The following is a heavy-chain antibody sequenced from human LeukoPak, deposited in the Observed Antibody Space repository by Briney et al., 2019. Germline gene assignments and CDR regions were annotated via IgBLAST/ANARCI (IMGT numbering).Heavy chain of an antibody. CDR3: AKVGSSRDY. Sequence: GGSLRLSCAASEFDFSTHAMTWVRQAPGKGLEWVSAISISGTKTYYADSVKGRFTISRGNSKNTLYLQMNSLRAEDTAVYYCAKVGSSRDYWGQGTLVTVSS. J-gene: IGHJ4*02. D-gene: IGHD6-13*01. V-gene: IGHV3-23*01. CDR1: EFDFSTHA. CDR2: ISISGTKT.